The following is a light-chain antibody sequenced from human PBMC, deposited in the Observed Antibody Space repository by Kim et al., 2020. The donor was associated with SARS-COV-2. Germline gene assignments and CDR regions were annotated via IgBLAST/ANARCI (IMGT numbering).Light chain of an antibody. Sequence: ELTQPPSASGTPGQRVTISCSGSSSNVGTNYLNWYQQLPGTAPKLLITTNNQRPSGVPDRFSASKSGTSASLAISGLRSEDEADYYCAAWDDSLSVRVFGGGTQLTVL. J-gene: IGLJ2*01. CDR3: AAWDDSLSVRV. CDR2: TNN. V-gene: IGLV1-47*01. CDR1: SSNVGTNY.